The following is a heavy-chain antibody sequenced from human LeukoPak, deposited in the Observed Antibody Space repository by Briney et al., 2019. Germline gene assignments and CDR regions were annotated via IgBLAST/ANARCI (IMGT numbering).Heavy chain of an antibody. CDR1: GFTFSSYW. CDR2: IKHNGDEL. Sequence: GGSLGLSCAASGFTFSSYWMTWVRQAPGKGLEWVANIKHNGDELNYVDSVEDRFTISRDNAKNSLYLHMTSLRAEDTAVYYCARELRTFDSWGQGTLVTVSS. V-gene: IGHV3-7*01. D-gene: IGHD3-16*01. CDR3: ARELRTFDS. J-gene: IGHJ4*02.